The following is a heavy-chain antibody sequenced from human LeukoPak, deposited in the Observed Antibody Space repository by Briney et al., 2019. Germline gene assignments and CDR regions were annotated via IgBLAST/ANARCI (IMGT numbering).Heavy chain of an antibody. Sequence: SETLSLTCTVSGGSISSYYWSWIRQPPGKGLEWIGYIYYSGSTNYKPSLKSRVTISVDTSKNQFSLKLSSVTAADPAVYYCARGLDFWSVDYRGQGTLVNVSS. CDR2: IYYSGST. CDR1: GGSISSYY. J-gene: IGHJ4*02. V-gene: IGHV4-59*01. CDR3: ARGLDFWSVDY. D-gene: IGHD3-3*01.